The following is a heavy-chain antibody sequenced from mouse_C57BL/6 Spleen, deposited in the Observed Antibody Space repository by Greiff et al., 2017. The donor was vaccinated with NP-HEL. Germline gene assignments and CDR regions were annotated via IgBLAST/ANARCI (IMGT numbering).Heavy chain of an antibody. V-gene: IGHV2-2*01. Sequence: VKVVESGPGLVQPSQSLSITCTVSGFSLTSYGVHWVRQSPGKGLEWLGVIWSGGSTDYNAAFISRLSISKDNSKSQVFFKMNSLQADDTAIYYCARNSHYYGSMGAMDYWGQGTSVAVSS. CDR1: GFSLTSYG. CDR2: IWSGGST. CDR3: ARNSHYYGSMGAMDY. J-gene: IGHJ4*01. D-gene: IGHD1-1*01.